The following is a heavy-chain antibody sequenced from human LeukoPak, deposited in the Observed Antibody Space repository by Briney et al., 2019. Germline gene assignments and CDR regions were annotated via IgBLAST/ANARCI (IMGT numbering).Heavy chain of an antibody. CDR3: ARQRFWISYPFDS. D-gene: IGHD3-3*01. J-gene: IGHJ4*02. CDR2: FFHSGNT. V-gene: IGHV4-39*01. CDR1: GGSVTSSNYF. Sequence: SETLSLTCTLSGGSVTSSNYFWGWIRRPPGKGLEWIGTFFHSGNTYYNPSLKSRVTISADTSKDQLSLNMSSVTATDTAVYYCARQRFWISYPFDSWGQGTLVTVSS.